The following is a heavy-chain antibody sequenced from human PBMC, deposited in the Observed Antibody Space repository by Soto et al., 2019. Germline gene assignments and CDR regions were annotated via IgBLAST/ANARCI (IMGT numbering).Heavy chain of an antibody. CDR3: ARELQGIAAAGPFDP. CDR1: GGSISSYY. Sequence: QVQLQESGPGLVKPSETLSLTCTVSGGSISSYYWSWIRQPPGKGLEWIGYIYYSGSTNYNPSLKSRVTISVDTSKNQFPLKLSSVTAADTAVYYCARELQGIAAAGPFDPWGQGTLVTVSS. J-gene: IGHJ5*02. V-gene: IGHV4-59*01. CDR2: IYYSGST. D-gene: IGHD6-13*01.